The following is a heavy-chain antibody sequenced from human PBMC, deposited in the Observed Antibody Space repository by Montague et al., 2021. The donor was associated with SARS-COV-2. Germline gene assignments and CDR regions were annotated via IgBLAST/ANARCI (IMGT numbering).Heavy chain of an antibody. CDR2: IYYSGST. CDR1: GGSITSYY. V-gene: IGHV4-59*01. Sequence: SETLSLTCTVSGGSITSYYGTWIRQPPGKGLEWVGRIYYSGSTNYNPSLKSRVTISVETSKNQFSLKLSSVTAADTAVYYCARTGLGAYDILTGYTVNAFDMWGQGTMVTVSS. CDR3: ARTGLGAYDILTGYTVNAFDM. D-gene: IGHD3-9*01. J-gene: IGHJ3*02.